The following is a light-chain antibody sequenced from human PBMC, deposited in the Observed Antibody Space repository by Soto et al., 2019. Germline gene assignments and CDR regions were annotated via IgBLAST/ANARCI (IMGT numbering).Light chain of an antibody. CDR3: QQYYSTPRT. CDR2: WAS. J-gene: IGKJ1*01. Sequence: ILRTQSPDCLAVALGERVDINCQCSQSVFYSSNNKNYLAWYQQKPGQPPKLLIYWASTRESGVPDRFSGSGSGTDFTLTISSLPAEDVAVSYCQQYYSTPRTFGQGTKVDI. V-gene: IGKV4-1*01. CDR1: QSVFYSSNNKNY.